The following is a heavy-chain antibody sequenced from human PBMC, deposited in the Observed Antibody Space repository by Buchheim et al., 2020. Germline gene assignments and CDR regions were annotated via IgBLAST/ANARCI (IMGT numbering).Heavy chain of an antibody. CDR1: GFTFSRYW. CDR3: ARGGSWDEGDK. Sequence: EVQLVESGGGLVQPGGSLRLSCSASGFTFSRYWMHWVRQAPGKGLVWFSRIVGDGRTTSYADSVQGRFRISRDNAKNTLYLQMNSLRAEDTAVYYCARGGSWDEGDKWGQGTL. CDR2: IVGDGRTT. J-gene: IGHJ4*02. D-gene: IGHD1-26*01. V-gene: IGHV3-74*01.